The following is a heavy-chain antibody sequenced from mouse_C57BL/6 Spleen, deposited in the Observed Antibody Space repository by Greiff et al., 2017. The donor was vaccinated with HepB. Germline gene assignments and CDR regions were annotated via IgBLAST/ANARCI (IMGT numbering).Heavy chain of an antibody. V-gene: IGHV5-17*01. D-gene: IGHD2-4*01. CDR1: GFTFSDYG. J-gene: IGHJ4*01. CDR3: ARGDYDGGYYAMDY. CDR2: ISSGSSTI. Sequence: EVKLVESGGGLVKPGGSLKLSCAASGFTFSDYGMHWVRQAPEKGLEWVAYISSGSSTIYYADTVKGRFTISRDNAKNTLFLQMTSLRSEDTAMYYCARGDYDGGYYAMDYWGQGTSVTVSS.